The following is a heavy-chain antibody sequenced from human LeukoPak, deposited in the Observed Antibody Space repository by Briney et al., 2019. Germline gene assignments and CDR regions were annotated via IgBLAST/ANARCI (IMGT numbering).Heavy chain of an antibody. Sequence: GGSLRLSCAASGFTVSSNYMSWVRQAPGKGLEWVSVIYSGGSTYYADSVKGRFTISRHNSKNTLYLQMNSLRAEDTAVYYCARGPLITMVRGVITAPSYGMDVWGQGTTVTVSS. CDR2: IYSGGST. V-gene: IGHV3-53*04. J-gene: IGHJ6*02. D-gene: IGHD3-10*01. CDR3: ARGPLITMVRGVITAPSYGMDV. CDR1: GFTVSSNY.